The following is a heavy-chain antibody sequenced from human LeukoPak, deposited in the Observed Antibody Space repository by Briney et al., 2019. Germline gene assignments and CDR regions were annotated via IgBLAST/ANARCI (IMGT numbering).Heavy chain of an antibody. V-gene: IGHV3-33*01. Sequence: GGSLRLSCAASGFKFRSYGMHWVRQAPGKGLEWVAVIWFDGTNKYYADSVKGRFTISRDNSKNTLYLQMNSLRSDDTAVYYCARAYRSGWPHYYYYGMDVWGQGTTVTVSS. CDR3: ARAYRSGWPHYYYYGMDV. CDR1: GFKFRSYG. CDR2: IWFDGTNK. J-gene: IGHJ6*02. D-gene: IGHD6-19*01.